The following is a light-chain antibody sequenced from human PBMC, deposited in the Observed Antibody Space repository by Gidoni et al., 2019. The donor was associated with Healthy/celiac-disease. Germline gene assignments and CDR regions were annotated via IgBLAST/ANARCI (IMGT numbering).Light chain of an antibody. Sequence: QSALTQPASVSGSPGQSITIPCTGTSSDVGGYNYVSWYQQHPGKAPKLMIYEVSTRPSGVSNRYSGSKSGNTASLTISVLQAEDEADYYCSSYTSSSTLVFGGGTKLTVL. CDR1: SSDVGGYNY. CDR3: SSYTSSSTLV. J-gene: IGLJ2*01. V-gene: IGLV2-14*01. CDR2: EVS.